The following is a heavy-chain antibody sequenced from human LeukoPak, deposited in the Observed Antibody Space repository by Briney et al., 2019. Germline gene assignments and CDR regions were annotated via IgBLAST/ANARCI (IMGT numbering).Heavy chain of an antibody. CDR1: GFTLSDYW. D-gene: IGHD3-16*02. CDR3: ARETFSTTYYDYVWGSYRFNDY. Sequence: PGGSLRLSCVTSGFTLSDYWMSWVRQAPGKGLEWVANIKQDGSEKYYVDPVKGRFTISRDNAKNSLYLQMNSLRAEDTAVYYCARETFSTTYYDYVWGSYRFNDYWGQGTLVTVSS. J-gene: IGHJ4*02. V-gene: IGHV3-7*01. CDR2: IKQDGSEK.